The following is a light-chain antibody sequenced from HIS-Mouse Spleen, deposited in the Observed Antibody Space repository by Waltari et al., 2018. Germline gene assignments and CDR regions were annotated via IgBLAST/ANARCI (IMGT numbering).Light chain of an antibody. CDR3: CSYAGSYTLV. CDR1: SSNIGSNY. CDR2: RNN. Sequence: QSVLTQPPSASGTPGQRVTISCSGSSSNIGSNYVYWYQQPPGTAPKLLIYRNNQRPSGVPDRFSGSKSGTSASLAISGLRSEDEADYYCCSYAGSYTLVFGGGTKLTVL. V-gene: IGLV1-47*01. J-gene: IGLJ2*01.